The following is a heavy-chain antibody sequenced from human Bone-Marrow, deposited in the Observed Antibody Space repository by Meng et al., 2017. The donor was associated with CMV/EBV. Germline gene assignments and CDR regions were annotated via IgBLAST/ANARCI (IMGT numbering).Heavy chain of an antibody. CDR2: IKQDGSEK. J-gene: IGHJ6*02. V-gene: IGHV3-7*01. D-gene: IGHD3-3*01. CDR1: GFTFSSYW. Sequence: GESLKISCAASGFTFSSYWMSWVRQAPGKGLEWVANIKQDGSEKYYVDSVKGRFTISRDNAKNSLYLQMNSLRAEDTAVYYCARGGRGSGYYNYYYGMDVWGQGTTVTGSS. CDR3: ARGGRGSGYYNYYYGMDV.